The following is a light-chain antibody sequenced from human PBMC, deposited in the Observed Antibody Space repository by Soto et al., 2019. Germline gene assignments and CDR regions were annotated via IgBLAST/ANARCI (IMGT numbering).Light chain of an antibody. J-gene: IGKJ4*01. CDR3: QQTSSFPLS. V-gene: IGKV1-39*01. CDR2: IAS. Sequence: IQMSQSPSSLSASVGDRVSITCRASQTVNNNDVNRYQQKPGEAPKLLIYIASGLQSGVPSRFNGCGSGTDFALPINSLQPDDVATYFCQQTSSFPLSFGGGTKVEIK. CDR1: QTVNNND.